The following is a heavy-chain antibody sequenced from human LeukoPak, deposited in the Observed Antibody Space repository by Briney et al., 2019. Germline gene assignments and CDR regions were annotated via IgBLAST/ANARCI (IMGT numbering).Heavy chain of an antibody. D-gene: IGHD6-13*01. J-gene: IGHJ6*02. CDR2: ISGSGGST. CDR1: GFTFSSHS. Sequence: GGSLRLSCAASGFTFSSHSMNWVRQAPGKGLEWVSAISGSGGSTYYADSVKGRFTISRDNSKNTLYLQMNSLRAEDTAVYYCAKGRGIAAAGTGYYYYGMDVWGQGTTVTVSS. V-gene: IGHV3-23*01. CDR3: AKGRGIAAAGTGYYYYGMDV.